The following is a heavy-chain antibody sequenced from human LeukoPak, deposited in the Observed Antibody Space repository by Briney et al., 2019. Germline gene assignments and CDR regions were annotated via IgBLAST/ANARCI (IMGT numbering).Heavy chain of an antibody. V-gene: IGHV1-2*06. D-gene: IGHD3-3*01. Sequence: ASVKVSCKASGYTFTSYYMHWVRQAPGQGLEWMGRINPNSGGTNYAQKFQGRVTMTTDTSISTAYMELSRLRPDDTAVYYCASRRDFWSGDTFDYWGQGTLVTVSS. J-gene: IGHJ4*02. CDR1: GYTFTSYY. CDR3: ASRRDFWSGDTFDY. CDR2: INPNSGGT.